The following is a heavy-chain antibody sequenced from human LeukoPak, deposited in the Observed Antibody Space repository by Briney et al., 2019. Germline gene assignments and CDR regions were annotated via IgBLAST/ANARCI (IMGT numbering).Heavy chain of an antibody. Sequence: SVKVSCKASGGTFISYAISWVRQAPGQGLEWMGRIIPIFGTANYAQKFQGRVTITTDESTSTAYMELSSLRSEDTAVYYCARVPVDSSGYYYGVDYWGQGTLVTVSS. D-gene: IGHD3-22*01. CDR1: GGTFISYA. V-gene: IGHV1-69*05. CDR3: ARVPVDSSGYYYGVDY. J-gene: IGHJ4*02. CDR2: IIPIFGTA.